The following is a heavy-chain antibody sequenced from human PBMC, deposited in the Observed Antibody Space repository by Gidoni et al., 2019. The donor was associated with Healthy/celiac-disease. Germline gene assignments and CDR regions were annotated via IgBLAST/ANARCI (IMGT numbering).Heavy chain of an antibody. CDR1: GFPFSDYY. Sequence: QVQLVESGGGLVKPGGSLRLSCAASGFPFSDYYMSWIRQGPGKGLEWVSYISSSSSNTNYADSVKGRFTISRDNAKNSLYLQMNSLRAEDTAVYYCARDRWVVPAAIEDYYYYMDVWGKGTTVTVSS. V-gene: IGHV3-11*06. CDR3: ARDRWVVPAAIEDYYYYMDV. J-gene: IGHJ6*03. D-gene: IGHD2-2*02. CDR2: ISSSSSNT.